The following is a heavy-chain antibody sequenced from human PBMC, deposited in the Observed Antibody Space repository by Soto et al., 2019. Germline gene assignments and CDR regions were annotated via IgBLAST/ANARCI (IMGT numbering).Heavy chain of an antibody. Sequence: ASVKVSCKASGFTFTSSAVQWVRQARGQRLEWIGWIVVGSGNTNYAQKFQERVTITRDMSTSTAYMELNSLRAEDTAVYYCARDRRYCISTSCYYYYYYGMDVWGQGTTVTVSS. D-gene: IGHD2-2*01. CDR2: IVVGSGNT. V-gene: IGHV1-58*01. J-gene: IGHJ6*02. CDR3: ARDRRYCISTSCYYYYYYGMDV. CDR1: GFTFTSSA.